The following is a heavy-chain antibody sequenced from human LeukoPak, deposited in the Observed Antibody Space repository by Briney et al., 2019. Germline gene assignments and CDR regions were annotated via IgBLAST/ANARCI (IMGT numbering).Heavy chain of an antibody. Sequence: SETLSLTCTVSASISSGDYYWNWIRQPAGKGLEWIGRVSASGYTNYNPSFRSRITISVDTSKNQFSLKLSSVTAADTAVYYCARAGYSSTFDYWGQGTLVTVSS. CDR3: ARAGYSSTFDY. D-gene: IGHD6-13*01. CDR2: VSASGYT. V-gene: IGHV4-61*02. J-gene: IGHJ4*02. CDR1: ASISSGDYY.